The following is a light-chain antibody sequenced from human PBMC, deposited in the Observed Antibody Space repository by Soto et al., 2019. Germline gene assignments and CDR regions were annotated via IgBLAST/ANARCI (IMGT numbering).Light chain of an antibody. Sequence: EIVLTQSPGTLSLSPGERATLSCRPIQSVSSNYLAWYQQRPGQAPRLLIYGASSRATGIPDRFSGSGSGTDFSLSISRVEPEDSAVYYCQQYVNSRWTFGQGTKV. CDR3: QQYVNSRWT. V-gene: IGKV3-20*01. J-gene: IGKJ1*01. CDR1: QSVSSNY. CDR2: GAS.